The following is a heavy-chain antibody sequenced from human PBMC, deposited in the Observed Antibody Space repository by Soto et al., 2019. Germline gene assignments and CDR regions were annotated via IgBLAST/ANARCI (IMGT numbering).Heavy chain of an antibody. J-gene: IGHJ6*02. CDR1: GYTFTGYY. V-gene: IGHV1-2*04. D-gene: IGHD5-12*01. CDR2: INPNSGGT. Sequence: ASVKVSCKASGYTFTGYYMHWVRQAPGQGLEWMGWINPNSGGTNYAQKFQGWVTMTRDTSISTAYMELSRLRSDDTAVYYCARAASDIVATIDYYYYGMDVWGQGTTVTVSS. CDR3: ARAASDIVATIDYYYYGMDV.